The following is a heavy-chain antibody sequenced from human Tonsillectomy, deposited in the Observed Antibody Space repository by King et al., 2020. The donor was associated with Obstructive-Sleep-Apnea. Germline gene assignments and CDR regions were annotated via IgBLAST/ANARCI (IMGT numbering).Heavy chain of an antibody. CDR3: AKDASAFIVGATGYVDY. CDR1: GFTFNTYG. D-gene: IGHD1-26*01. V-gene: IGHV3-30*18. CDR2: ISYDGSNK. J-gene: IGHJ4*02. Sequence: VQLVESGGGVVQPGRSLRLSCAASGFTFNTYGMHWVRQAPGKGLEWVAIISYDGSNKYYADSVKGRFTISRDNSKNTLYLQMNSLRAEDTAVYYCAKDASAFIVGATGYVDYWGQGTLVSVSS.